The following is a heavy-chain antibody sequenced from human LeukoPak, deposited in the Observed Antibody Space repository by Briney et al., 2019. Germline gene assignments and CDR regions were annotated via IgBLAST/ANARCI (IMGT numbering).Heavy chain of an antibody. V-gene: IGHV3-23*01. CDR1: GFTFSSYA. Sequence: GGSLRLSCAASGFTFSSYAMSWVRQAPGKGLEWVSAISGSGGSTYYADSVKGRFTISRDNSKNTLYLQMNSLRAEDTAVYYCAKAAGGRLYHDSSGYYFDYWGQGTLVTVSS. CDR3: AKAAGGRLYHDSSGYYFDY. D-gene: IGHD3-22*01. J-gene: IGHJ4*02. CDR2: ISGSGGST.